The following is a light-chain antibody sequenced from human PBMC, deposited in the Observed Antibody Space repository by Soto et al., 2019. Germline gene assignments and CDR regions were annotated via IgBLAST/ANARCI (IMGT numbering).Light chain of an antibody. CDR3: QQTYSTSPVT. CDR2: AAS. J-gene: IGKJ3*01. V-gene: IGKV1-39*01. CDR1: HSFSRS. Sequence: DIELTQSPSSLSASVGDRVTITCRTSHSFSRSLNWYQQKPGQAPKLLIYAASTLQSGVPSRFSGSGSGTEFTLTISSLQPEDFATYYCQQTYSTSPVTFGPGTKVDIK.